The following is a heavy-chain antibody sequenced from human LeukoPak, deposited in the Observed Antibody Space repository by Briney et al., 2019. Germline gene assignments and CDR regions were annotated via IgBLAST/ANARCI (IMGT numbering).Heavy chain of an antibody. CDR1: GFTISSYG. CDR3: AKDQKPDSGYDIDH. Sequence: GGSLRLSCAASGFTISSYGMNWVRQAPRKGLEWVSVIFGSGDTTYYADSVKGRFTISRDKSKNTLYLQMHSLRAEDTAVYYCAKDQKPDSGYDIDHWGQGTLVTVSS. D-gene: IGHD5-12*01. J-gene: IGHJ4*02. CDR2: IFGSGDTT. V-gene: IGHV3-23*01.